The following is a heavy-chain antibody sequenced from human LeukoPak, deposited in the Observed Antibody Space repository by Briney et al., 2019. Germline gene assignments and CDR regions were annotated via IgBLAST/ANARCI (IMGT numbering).Heavy chain of an antibody. CDR2: INHSGYT. CDR1: GVSFNDYY. Sequence: SETLSLTCAVSGVSFNDYYWSWVRQTPGKGLEWIGEINHSGYTNDSPSLKGRVTLSIDTSRKQFSLNLRSVTVADTGIYYCTRMTTGHDYWGQGTLVASPQ. CDR3: TRMTTGHDY. D-gene: IGHD4-17*01. V-gene: IGHV4-34*01. J-gene: IGHJ4*02.